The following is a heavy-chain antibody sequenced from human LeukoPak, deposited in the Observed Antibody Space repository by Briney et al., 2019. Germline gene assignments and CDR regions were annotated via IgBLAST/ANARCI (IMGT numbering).Heavy chain of an antibody. D-gene: IGHD6-19*01. Sequence: PSETLSLTCTVSGGSFSSSSYYWGWIRQPPAKGLEWIGSIYYSGDTYYNPSLKGRRVTISVDTSKNQFSLRLSSVTATDTAVYYCARHQWHYYYYMGVWGKGSTVTVSS. CDR3: ARHQWHYYYYMGV. CDR2: IYYSGDT. J-gene: IGHJ6*03. CDR1: GGSFSSSSYY. V-gene: IGHV4-39*01.